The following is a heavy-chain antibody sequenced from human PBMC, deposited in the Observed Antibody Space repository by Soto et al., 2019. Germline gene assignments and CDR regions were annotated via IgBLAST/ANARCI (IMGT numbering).Heavy chain of an antibody. CDR2: VHYSGST. J-gene: IGHJ4*02. Sequence: SETLSLTCIVTGGPINSGGCYWGWIRQPPGKGLEWIGSVHYSGSTSYDPSLKSRVTVSVDTSKNQFSLKLSSVTAADMAVYYCARQYEYSSSSFDYWGQGTLVTVSS. V-gene: IGHV4-39*01. CDR1: GGPINSGGCY. CDR3: ARQYEYSSSSFDY. D-gene: IGHD6-6*01.